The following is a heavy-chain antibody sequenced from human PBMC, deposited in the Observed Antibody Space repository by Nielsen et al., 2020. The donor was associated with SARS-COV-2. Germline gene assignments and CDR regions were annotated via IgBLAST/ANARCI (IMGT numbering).Heavy chain of an antibody. CDR3: ARDHAPSGYTYVPFDY. V-gene: IGHV3-30*02. D-gene: IGHD5-18*01. Sequence: GESLKISCAASGFTFSSYSMHWARQAPGKGLEWVAFIRYDGNNKYYADSVKGRFTISRDNSKNTLYLQMNSLRAEDTAVYYCARDHAPSGYTYVPFDYWGQGTLVTVSS. CDR2: IRYDGNNK. CDR1: GFTFSSYS. J-gene: IGHJ4*02.